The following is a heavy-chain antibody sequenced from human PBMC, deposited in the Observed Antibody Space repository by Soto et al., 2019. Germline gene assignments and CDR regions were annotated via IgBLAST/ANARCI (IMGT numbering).Heavy chain of an antibody. CDR2: INAGNGNT. J-gene: IGHJ4*02. CDR1: GYTFTNYA. Sequence: GASVKVSCKASGYTFTNYAMHWVRQAPGQRLEWMGWINAGNGNTKYSQKFQGRVTITRDTSASTAYMELSSLRSEDTAVYYCASVRALDYSWGSYSEPLAYCGQGSLVPVSS. D-gene: IGHD3-16*01. V-gene: IGHV1-3*01. CDR3: ASVRALDYSWGSYSEPLAY.